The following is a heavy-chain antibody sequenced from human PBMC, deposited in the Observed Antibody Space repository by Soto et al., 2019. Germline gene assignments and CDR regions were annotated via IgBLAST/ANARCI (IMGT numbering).Heavy chain of an antibody. CDR2: IYWDDDK. CDR1: GFSLSTTGKS. Sequence: QITLKESGPRLVKPTKTLTLTCTFSGFSLSTTGKSVAWIRQPPGKAREWLSVIYWDDDKRYSPSLNTRLTIAKDTSKTQVVLKPTNMDPSHTGTYYGAHSRGDGAYFPYWGQGTLVPVSS. V-gene: IGHV2-5*02. D-gene: IGHD3-16*01. CDR3: AHSRGDGAYFPY. J-gene: IGHJ4*02.